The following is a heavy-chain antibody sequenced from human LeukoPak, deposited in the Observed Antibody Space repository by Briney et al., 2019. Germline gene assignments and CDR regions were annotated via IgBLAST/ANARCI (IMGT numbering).Heavy chain of an antibody. J-gene: IGHJ6*03. Sequence: SETLSLTCAVYGGSFSGYYWSWIRQPPGKGLEWIGSIHYSGSTYYNPSLQSRVTISIDTATNQFSLKLRFVTAADTTVYYCARVRCSGGSCPYYYYYYYMDVWGKGTTVTVSS. CDR3: ARVRCSGGSCPYYYYYYYMDV. V-gene: IGHV4-34*01. D-gene: IGHD2-15*01. CDR2: IHYSGST. CDR1: GGSFSGYY.